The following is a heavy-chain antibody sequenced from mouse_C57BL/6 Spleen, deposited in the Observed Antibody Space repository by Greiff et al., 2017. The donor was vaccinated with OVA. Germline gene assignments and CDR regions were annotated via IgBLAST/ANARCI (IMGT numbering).Heavy chain of an antibody. D-gene: IGHD2-5*01. Sequence: EVQLQESGPGLVKPSQSLSLTCSVTGYSITSGYYWNWIRQFPGNKLEWMGYISYDGSNNYNPSLKNRISITRDTSKNQFFLKLNSVTTEDTATYYCASRSHYSNYVWFAYWGQGTLVTVSA. J-gene: IGHJ3*01. CDR2: ISYDGSN. CDR1: GYSITSGYY. CDR3: ASRSHYSNYVWFAY. V-gene: IGHV3-6*01.